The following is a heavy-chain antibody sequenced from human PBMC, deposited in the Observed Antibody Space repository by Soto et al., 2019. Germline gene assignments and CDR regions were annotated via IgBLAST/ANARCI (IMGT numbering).Heavy chain of an antibody. Sequence: SDTLXLTYTVSGGSISSYNYYWCCIRQPPRNGLEWIGFIYYSGSTYYSTSLKSRVTISVDTTKSQFSLNLSFMTAADPSVYYCSTIGIQATGLYLFDYRGQRSLVPVSS. CDR2: IYYSGST. J-gene: IGHJ4*02. CDR3: STIGIQATGLYLFDY. CDR1: GGSISSYNYY. V-gene: IGHV4-30-4*02. D-gene: IGHD2-21*01.